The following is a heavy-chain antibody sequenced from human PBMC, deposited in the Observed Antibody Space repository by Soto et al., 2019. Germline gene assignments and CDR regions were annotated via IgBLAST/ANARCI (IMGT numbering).Heavy chain of an antibody. D-gene: IGHD3-22*01. Sequence: PSETLSLTCTVSGGSISSGDYYWSWIRQPPGKGLEWIGYIYYSGSTYYNPSLKSRVTISVDTSKNQFSLKLSSVTAADTAVYYCARVGGYDSSGELAYWGKGTLVPVPQ. CDR1: GGSISSGDYY. J-gene: IGHJ4*02. V-gene: IGHV4-30-4*01. CDR2: IYYSGST. CDR3: ARVGGYDSSGELAY.